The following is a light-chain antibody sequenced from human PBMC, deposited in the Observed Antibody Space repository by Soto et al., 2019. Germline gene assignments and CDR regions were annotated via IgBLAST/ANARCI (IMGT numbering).Light chain of an antibody. V-gene: IGKV1-9*01. CDR2: AAS. J-gene: IGKJ3*01. CDR3: QQLIFT. Sequence: DIQLTQSPSFLSASIGDKDTITCRASQGITSYLAWYQQKPGKAPKLLIYAASTLQSGVPSRFSGSGSGTEFTLTISSLQPEDFATYYCQQLIFTFGPGTKVDVK. CDR1: QGITSY.